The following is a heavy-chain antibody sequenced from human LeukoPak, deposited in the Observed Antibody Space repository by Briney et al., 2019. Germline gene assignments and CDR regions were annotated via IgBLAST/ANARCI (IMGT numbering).Heavy chain of an antibody. D-gene: IGHD3-10*01. V-gene: IGHV2-5*01. CDR2: IYWNDDK. CDR1: GFSLSTSGVG. Sequence: SGPTLVKPTQTLTLTCTFSGFSLSTSGVGVGWIRQPPGKALEWLALIYWNDDKRYSPSLKSRLTITKDTSKNQVVLTMTNMDPVDTATYYCAHRPRGEVGINWFDPWGQGTLVTVSS. CDR3: AHRPRGEVGINWFDP. J-gene: IGHJ5*02.